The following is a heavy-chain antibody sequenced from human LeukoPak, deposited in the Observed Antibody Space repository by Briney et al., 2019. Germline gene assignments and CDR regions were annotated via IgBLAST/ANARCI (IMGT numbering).Heavy chain of an antibody. CDR2: ISGSGGST. D-gene: IGHD3-3*01. CDR1: GFTFSSYA. CDR3: ATDVLRFLEWLSLFNYFDY. V-gene: IGHV3-23*01. Sequence: GGSLRLSCAASGFTFSSYAMSWVRQAPGKGLEWVSAISGSGGSTYYADSVKGRFTISRDNSKNTLYLQINSLRAEDTAVYYCATDVLRFLEWLSLFNYFDYWGQGTLVTVSS. J-gene: IGHJ4*02.